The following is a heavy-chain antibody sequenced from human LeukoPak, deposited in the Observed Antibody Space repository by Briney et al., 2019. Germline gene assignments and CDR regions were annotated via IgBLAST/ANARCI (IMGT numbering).Heavy chain of an antibody. V-gene: IGHV3-30*02. CDR1: GFTFSTYG. J-gene: IGHJ5*02. D-gene: IGHD6-13*01. CDR3: AKDWAATGRRNWFDP. Sequence: GGSLRLSCAASGFTFSTYGMHWVRQAPGKGLEWVTFIRYDGSNKYYADSVKGRFTVSRDISKNTLYLQMNSLRAEDTAVYYCAKDWAATGRRNWFDPWGQGTLVTVSS. CDR2: IRYDGSNK.